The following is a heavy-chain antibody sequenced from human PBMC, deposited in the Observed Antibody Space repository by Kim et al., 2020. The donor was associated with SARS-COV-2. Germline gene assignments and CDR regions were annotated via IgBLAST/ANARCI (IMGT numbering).Heavy chain of an antibody. CDR1: GGSISSSSYY. CDR3: ARQAATIVVVPAAILALGAHFDY. CDR2: IYYSGST. D-gene: IGHD2-2*01. V-gene: IGHV4-39*01. J-gene: IGHJ4*02. Sequence: SETLSLTCTVSGGSISSSSYYWGWIRQPPGKGLEWIGSIYYSGSTYYNPSLKSRVTISVDTSKNQFSLKLSSVTAADTAVYYCARQAATIVVVPAAILALGAHFDYWGQGTLVTVSS.